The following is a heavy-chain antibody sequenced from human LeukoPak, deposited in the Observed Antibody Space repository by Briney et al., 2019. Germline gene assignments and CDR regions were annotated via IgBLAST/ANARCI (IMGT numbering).Heavy chain of an antibody. J-gene: IGHJ4*02. D-gene: IGHD3-10*01. Sequence: ASVKVSCKASGYTFAGYYIHWVRQAPGQGLEWMGWVNPNSGGTNYAQKFQGRVTMTRDASISTAYMDLSGLRSDDTAVYYCARQPGDYNYWGQGTLVTVSS. V-gene: IGHV1-2*02. CDR2: VNPNSGGT. CDR1: GYTFAGYY. CDR3: ARQPGDYNY.